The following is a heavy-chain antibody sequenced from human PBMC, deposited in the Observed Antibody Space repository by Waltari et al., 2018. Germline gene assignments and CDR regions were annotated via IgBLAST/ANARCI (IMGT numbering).Heavy chain of an antibody. J-gene: IGHJ4*02. D-gene: IGHD1-26*01. V-gene: IGHV1-69*08. CDR3: AREAFNSGSYLRMGPIDY. CDR2: ISPILGAA. CDR1: GGTFSSYA. Sequence: QVQLVQSGAEVKKPGSSVKVSCKASGGTFSSYAISWVRQAPGHGLEWMGRISPILGAANDAQKCKGGVTSTADKSTSTAYMELSSLRSEDTAVYYCAREAFNSGSYLRMGPIDYWGQGTLVTVSS.